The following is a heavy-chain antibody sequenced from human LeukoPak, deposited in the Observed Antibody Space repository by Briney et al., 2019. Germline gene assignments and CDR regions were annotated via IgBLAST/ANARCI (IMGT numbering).Heavy chain of an antibody. J-gene: IGHJ4*02. D-gene: IGHD2-21*02. V-gene: IGHV3-30*18. CDR2: ISYDGSKK. CDR3: AKNIGDYNSHYFDY. CDR1: GFTFTSYS. Sequence: GGSLRLSCAASGFTFTSYSMNWVRQAPGKGLEWVAVISYDGSKKHYADSVKGRFTISRDNSKNTLFLQMNSLRAEDTAVYYCAKNIGDYNSHYFDYWGQGTLVTVSS.